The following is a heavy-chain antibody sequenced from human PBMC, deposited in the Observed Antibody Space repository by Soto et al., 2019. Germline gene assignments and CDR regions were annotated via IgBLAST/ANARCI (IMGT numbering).Heavy chain of an antibody. CDR1: GFTFSSYW. Sequence: EVQLVESGGGLVQPGGSLRLSCAASGFTFSSYWMHWVRQAPGKGLVWVSRINYDGSTTSYADSVKGRFTIPKDNARNTLYLHMASLRAEDTGVDYCARAGTGWDWFDPWGQGTLVTVSS. CDR3: ARAGTGWDWFDP. D-gene: IGHD2-8*02. V-gene: IGHV3-74*01. J-gene: IGHJ5*02. CDR2: INYDGSTT.